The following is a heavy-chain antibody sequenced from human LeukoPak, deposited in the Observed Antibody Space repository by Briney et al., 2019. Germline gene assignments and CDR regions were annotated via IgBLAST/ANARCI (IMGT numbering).Heavy chain of an antibody. CDR1: GGSFRGYY. D-gene: IGHD1-26*01. V-gene: IGHV4-34*01. CDR2: INHSGST. J-gene: IGHJ4*02. Sequence: PSETLSLTCAVYGGSFRGYYWSWIRQPPGKGLEWIGEINHSGSTNYNPSLKSRVTISVDTSKNQFSLKLSSVTAADTAVYYCASWGVGGTFDYWGQGTLVTVSS. CDR3: ASWGVGGTFDY.